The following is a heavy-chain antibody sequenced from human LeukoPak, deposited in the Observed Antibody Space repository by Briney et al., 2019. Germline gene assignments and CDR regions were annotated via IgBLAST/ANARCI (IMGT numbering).Heavy chain of an antibody. CDR1: GFTFSSYS. V-gene: IGHV3-21*01. CDR2: ISSSSSCI. CDR3: ARETTHVDIVATTYVGYYFDY. D-gene: IGHD5-12*01. J-gene: IGHJ4*02. Sequence: MAGGSLRLSCAASGFTFSSYSMNWVRQAPGKGLEWVSSISSSSSCIYYADSVKGRFTISRDNAKYSLYLQMNSLRAEDTAVYYCARETTHVDIVATTYVGYYFDYWGQGTLVTVSS.